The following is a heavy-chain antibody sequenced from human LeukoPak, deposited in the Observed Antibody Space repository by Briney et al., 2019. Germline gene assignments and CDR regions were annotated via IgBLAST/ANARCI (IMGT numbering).Heavy chain of an antibody. CDR1: GFNFDTYA. J-gene: IGHJ4*02. V-gene: IGHV3-33*01. D-gene: IGHD3-10*02. Sequence: GGSLRLSCAAAGFNFDTYAMHWVRQAPGQGLEWVALIWHEGSHKFYSNSVRGQFTISRDNSKNTVYLQMNNLRPDDTAVYYCAREIFCSGSYPDFWGQGTLVTVSS. CDR2: IWHEGSHK. CDR3: AREIFCSGSYPDF.